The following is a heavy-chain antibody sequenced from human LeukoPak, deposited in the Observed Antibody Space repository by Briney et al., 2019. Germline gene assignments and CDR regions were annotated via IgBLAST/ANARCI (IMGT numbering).Heavy chain of an antibody. CDR1: GFTFSSYA. D-gene: IGHD2-21*02. V-gene: IGHV3-30-3*01. CDR2: ISYDGSNK. J-gene: IGHJ5*02. Sequence: GGSLRLSCAASGFTFSSYAMHWVRRAPGKGLEWVAVISYDGSNKYYADSVKGRFTISRDNSKNTLYLQMNSLRAEDTAVYYCARDSCGGDCLRWFDPWGQGTLVTVSS. CDR3: ARDSCGGDCLRWFDP.